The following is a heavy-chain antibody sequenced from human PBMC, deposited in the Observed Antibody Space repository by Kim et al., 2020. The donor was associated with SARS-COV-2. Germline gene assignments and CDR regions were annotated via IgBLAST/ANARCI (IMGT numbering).Heavy chain of an antibody. CDR3: ARGVRDNWNDGGWFDP. V-gene: IGHV4-31*03. CDR1: GGSISSGGYY. Sequence: SETLSLTCTVSGGSISSGGYYWSWIRQHPGKGLEWIGYIYYSGSTYYNPSLKSRVTISVDTSKNQFSLKLSSVTAADTAVYYCARGVRDNWNDGGWFDPWGQGTLVTVSS. D-gene: IGHD1-20*01. CDR2: IYYSGST. J-gene: IGHJ5*02.